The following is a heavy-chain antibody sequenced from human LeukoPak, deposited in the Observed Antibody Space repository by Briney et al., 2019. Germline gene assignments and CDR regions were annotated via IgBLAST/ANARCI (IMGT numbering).Heavy chain of an antibody. CDR3: ARGSPRFLEWPNYGGEDY. D-gene: IGHD3-3*01. J-gene: IGHJ4*02. V-gene: IGHV4-39*01. CDR2: IYYSGST. CDR1: GGSNSSSSYY. Sequence: PSETLSLTCTVSGGSNSSSSYYWGWIRQPPGKGLEWIGSIYYSGSTYYNPSLKSRVTISVDTSKNQFSLKLSSVTAADTAVYYCARGSPRFLEWPNYGGEDYWGQGTLVTVSS.